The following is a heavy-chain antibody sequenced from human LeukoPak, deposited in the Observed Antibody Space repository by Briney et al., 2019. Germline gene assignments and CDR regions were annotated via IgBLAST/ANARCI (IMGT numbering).Heavy chain of an antibody. V-gene: IGHV3-74*01. CDR3: ARDRRNLAYCGGDCLGDFDY. J-gene: IGHJ4*02. D-gene: IGHD2-21*02. CDR1: GFTFSNYW. CDR2: IDSDGSSR. Sequence: GGSLRLSCAASGFTFSNYWMHWVRQAPGKGLVWVSRIDSDGSSRAYADSVKGRFTISRDNAKNTLFLQMNSLRAEDTAVYYCARDRRNLAYCGGDCLGDFDYWGQGTLVTVSS.